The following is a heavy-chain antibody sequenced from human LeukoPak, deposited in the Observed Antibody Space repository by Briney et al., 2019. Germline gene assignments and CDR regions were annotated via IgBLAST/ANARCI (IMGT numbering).Heavy chain of an antibody. CDR2: INPNSGAS. CDR1: GYAFIRYP. CDR3: ARVTGSWELRYFDY. D-gene: IGHD1-26*01. J-gene: IGHJ4*01. Sequence: GASVKVSCKASGYAFIRYPIIWVRQAPGEGLEWMGWINPNSGASKHSPPFQGRVTMTSDTSSGTAYMELTSLRYGDTAVYFCARVTGSWELRYFDYWGQGTQVTVSS. V-gene: IGHV1-2*02.